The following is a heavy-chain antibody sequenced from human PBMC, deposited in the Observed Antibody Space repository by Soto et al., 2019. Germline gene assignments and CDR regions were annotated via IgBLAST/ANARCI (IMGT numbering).Heavy chain of an antibody. D-gene: IGHD1-26*01. CDR3: ARGGAMGVDY. CDR1: GFTFGIHW. V-gene: IGHV3-74*01. Sequence: GGSLRLSCAASGFTFGIHWMHWVRQAPGKGLVWVSRIYFDGITTNYADSVKGRLTVSRDNAKNTVYLHVNTLRDEDTAVYYCARGGAMGVDYWGQGTLVTVSS. CDR2: IYFDGITT. J-gene: IGHJ4*02.